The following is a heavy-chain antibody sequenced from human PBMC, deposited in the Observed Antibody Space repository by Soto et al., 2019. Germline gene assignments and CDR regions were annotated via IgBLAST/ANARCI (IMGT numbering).Heavy chain of an antibody. CDR1: GYTFTGYA. J-gene: IGHJ5*02. CDR3: ARERMKYNWFDP. Sequence: ASVKVSCKASGYTFTGYAMHWVCQAPGQRLEWMGWINAGNGNTKYSQKFQGRVTITRDTSASTAYMELSSLRSEDTAVYYCARERMKYNWFDPWGQGTLVTVSS. V-gene: IGHV1-3*01. D-gene: IGHD2-15*01. CDR2: INAGNGNT.